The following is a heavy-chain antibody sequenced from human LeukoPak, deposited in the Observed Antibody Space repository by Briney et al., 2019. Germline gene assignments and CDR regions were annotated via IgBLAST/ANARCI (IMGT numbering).Heavy chain of an antibody. V-gene: IGHV5-51*01. J-gene: IGHJ3*02. Sequence: GASLQISCKGSGYSFTSYWIGWVRPLPGKGLEWMGIIYPGDSDTRYSPSFQGQVTISADKSISTAYLQWSSLKASDTAMYYCARAVGITMVRGVPTGGAFDIWGQGTMVTVSS. CDR2: IYPGDSDT. CDR1: GYSFTSYW. CDR3: ARAVGITMVRGVPTGGAFDI. D-gene: IGHD3-10*01.